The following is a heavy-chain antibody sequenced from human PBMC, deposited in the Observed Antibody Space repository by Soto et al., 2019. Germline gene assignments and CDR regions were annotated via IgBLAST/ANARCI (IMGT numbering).Heavy chain of an antibody. Sequence: SETLSLTCNMSGDSYSISTYSWSWIRQPPGTALQWIGFIYQRGVTSYNPSLASRVSISLDRSNNQCSLQLKSVTAADTAVYFCAGMPYPSGLRFDPWGPGTLVTVSS. CDR3: AGMPYPSGLRFDP. V-gene: IGHV4-30-2*01. D-gene: IGHD6-19*01. CDR1: GDSYSISTYS. CDR2: IYQRGVT. J-gene: IGHJ5*02.